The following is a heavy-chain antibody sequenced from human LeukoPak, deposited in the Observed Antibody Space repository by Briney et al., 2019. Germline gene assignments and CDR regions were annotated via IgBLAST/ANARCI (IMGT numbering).Heavy chain of an antibody. V-gene: IGHV4-59*01. J-gene: IGHJ4*02. CDR2: IYYSGST. Sequence: SETLSLTCTVSVVSISTLYWSWIRQPPGKGLEWIGYIYYSGSTNYNPSLKSRATISVDTSKNQFSLKLSSVTAADTALYYFARGEYYDSSGSEGYFDYWGQGTLVTVSS. CDR1: VVSISTLY. CDR3: ARGEYYDSSGSEGYFDY. D-gene: IGHD3-22*01.